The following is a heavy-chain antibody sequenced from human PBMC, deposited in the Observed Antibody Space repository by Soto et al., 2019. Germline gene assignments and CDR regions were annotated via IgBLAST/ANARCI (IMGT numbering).Heavy chain of an antibody. V-gene: IGHV4-59*01. Sequence: PSLTLPLTWTVSGGSISSYYWSLLRQPLGKGLEWIGYIHYTGSTSHNPSLKSRVTISVDTSKNQFSLKLTSVIAADTAVYYCARHFCSAGSCYSEFFDYWGQGTPVTVSS. J-gene: IGHJ4*02. CDR3: ARHFCSAGSCYSEFFDY. CDR1: GGSISSYY. CDR2: IHYTGST. D-gene: IGHD2-15*01.